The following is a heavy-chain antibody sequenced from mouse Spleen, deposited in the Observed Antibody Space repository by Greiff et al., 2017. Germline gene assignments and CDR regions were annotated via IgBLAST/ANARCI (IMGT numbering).Heavy chain of an antibody. Sequence: VKLVESGGGLVQPGGSLRLSCATSGFTFTDYYMSWVRQPPGKGLEWLGVIWTGGGTNYNSALKSRLSISKDNSKSQVFLKMNSLQTDDTARYYCARKGPIYYDYAVSYWYFDVWGAGTTVTVSS. V-gene: IGHV2-9-1*01. CDR1: GFTFTDYY. CDR3: ARKGPIYYDYAVSYWYFDV. J-gene: IGHJ1*01. CDR2: IWTGGGT. D-gene: IGHD2-4*01.